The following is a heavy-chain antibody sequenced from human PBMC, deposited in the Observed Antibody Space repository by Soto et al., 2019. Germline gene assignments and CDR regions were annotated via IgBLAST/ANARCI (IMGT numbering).Heavy chain of an antibody. CDR1: GFSLSTSGMC. D-gene: IGHD6-19*01. J-gene: IGHJ6*02. Sequence: SGPTLVNPTHTLTLTCTVSGFSLSTSGMCVSWVRQPPGKALEWLALIDWDGDEYYDTSLKTRVTISKDTSKNHVVLTLTNVDPVDTATYYSTRVQWVVNKGYYYGMDVWGQGTTVTVSS. CDR2: IDWDGDE. CDR3: TRVQWVVNKGYYYGMDV. V-gene: IGHV2-70*20.